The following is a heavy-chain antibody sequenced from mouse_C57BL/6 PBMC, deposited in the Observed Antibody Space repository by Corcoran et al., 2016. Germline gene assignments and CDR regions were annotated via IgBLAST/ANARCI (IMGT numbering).Heavy chain of an antibody. V-gene: IGHV1-26*01. CDR2: INPNNGGT. Sequence: EVQLQQSGPELVKHGASVKISCKASGYTFTDYYMNWVKQSHGKSLEWIGDINPNNGGTSYNQKFKGKATLTVDKSSSTAYMELRSLTSEDSAVYYGAREDYEAWFAYWGQGTLVTVSA. D-gene: IGHD1-1*01. CDR1: GYTFTDYY. J-gene: IGHJ3*01. CDR3: AREDYEAWFAY.